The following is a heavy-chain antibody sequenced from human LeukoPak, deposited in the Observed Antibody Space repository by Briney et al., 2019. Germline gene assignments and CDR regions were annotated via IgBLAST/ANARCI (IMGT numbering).Heavy chain of an antibody. V-gene: IGHV1-46*01. D-gene: IGHD2/OR15-2a*01. CDR2: INPSGGST. Sequence: ASVKVSCKASGYTFTSYYMHWVRQAPGQGLEWMGIINPSGGSTSYAQKFQGRVTMTRDMYTSTVYMDLSSLRSEDTAVYYCARDAILGLHYFDYWGQGTLVTVSS. CDR1: GYTFTSYY. J-gene: IGHJ4*02. CDR3: ARDAILGLHYFDY.